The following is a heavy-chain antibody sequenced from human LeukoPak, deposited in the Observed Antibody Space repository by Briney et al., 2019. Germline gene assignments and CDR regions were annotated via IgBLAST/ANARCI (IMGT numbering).Heavy chain of an antibody. J-gene: IGHJ4*02. V-gene: IGHV3-74*01. D-gene: IGHD3-3*01. CDR2: INSDGSST. CDR1: EFTFSSYW. CDR3: ARESPVYGVGDY. Sequence: GGSLRRSCAASEFTFSSYWMHWVRQPPGKGLVWVSRINSDGSSTRYADSVKGRFTISRDNAKNTMYLQMNSLRAEDTAVYYCARESPVYGVGDYWGQGTLVTVSS.